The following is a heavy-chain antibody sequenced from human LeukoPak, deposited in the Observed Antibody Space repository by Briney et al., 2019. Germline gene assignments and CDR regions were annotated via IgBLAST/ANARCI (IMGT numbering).Heavy chain of an antibody. CDR3: AREGDAYYYYYMDV. D-gene: IGHD3-16*01. V-gene: IGHV3-74*01. CDR1: GFTFSSYW. J-gene: IGHJ6*03. CDR2: INSDGSST. Sequence: GGSLRLSCAASGFTFSSYWMHWVRQAPGKGLVWVSRINSDGSSTSYADSVKGRFTISRDNAKNTLYLQMNSLRAEDTAGYYCAREGDAYYYYYMDVWGKGTTVTISS.